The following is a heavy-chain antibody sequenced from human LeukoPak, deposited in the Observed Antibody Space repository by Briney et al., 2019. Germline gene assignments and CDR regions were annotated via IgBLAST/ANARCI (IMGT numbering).Heavy chain of an antibody. Sequence: ASLKVSCKASGYTFTSYDINWVRQATGQGLEWMGWMNPNSGNTGYAQKFQGRVTMTRNTSISIAYMELSSLRSEDTAVYYCARGGHRNDYGAYYYGMDVWGQGTTVTVSS. D-gene: IGHD4-17*01. V-gene: IGHV1-8*01. CDR1: GYTFTSYD. CDR2: MNPNSGNT. J-gene: IGHJ6*02. CDR3: ARGGHRNDYGAYYYGMDV.